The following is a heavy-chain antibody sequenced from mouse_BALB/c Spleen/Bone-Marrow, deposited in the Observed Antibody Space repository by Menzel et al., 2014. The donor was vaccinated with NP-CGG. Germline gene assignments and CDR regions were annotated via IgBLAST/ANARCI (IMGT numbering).Heavy chain of an antibody. CDR3: ARSGSNFGRFFDV. V-gene: IGHV1-74*01. J-gene: IGHJ1*01. CDR2: IDPYDSEA. Sequence: QVQLQQSGAELVRPGASVNLSCKASGYTFTSYWMNWVMQRPEQGLEWIGRIDPYDSEAHYNQKFKDKAILTVDKSSSTAYMHLISLTSEDSAVYYCARSGSNFGRFFDVWGAGTTVTVSS. D-gene: IGHD2-5*01. CDR1: GYTFTSYW.